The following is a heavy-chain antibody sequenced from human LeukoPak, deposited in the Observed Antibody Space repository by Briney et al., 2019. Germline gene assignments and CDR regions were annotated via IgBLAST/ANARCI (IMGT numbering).Heavy chain of an antibody. CDR1: GGSFSGYY. CDR3: ARRYSYDSSISQSSPIGY. J-gene: IGHJ4*02. V-gene: IGHV4-34*01. D-gene: IGHD3-22*01. CDR2: VNHSGTT. Sequence: SETLSLTCAVYGGSFSGYYWSWIRQPPGKGPEWIGEVNHSGTTKYNPSLKSRVTISVDTSKNQFSLKLSSVTAADTAKYYCARRYSYDSSISQSSPIGYWGQGMLVTVSS.